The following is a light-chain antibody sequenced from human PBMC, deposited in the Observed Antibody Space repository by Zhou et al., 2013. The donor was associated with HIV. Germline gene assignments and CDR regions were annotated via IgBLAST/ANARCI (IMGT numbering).Light chain of an antibody. CDR3: QQYKSFLLS. Sequence: IQMTQSPSIVSASLGVRVTIICRANETVGRSLAWYQQKRGKAPTLVIYETSILNKGVPSRFVGSGSGTEFILTITSLQPDDLGTYFCQQYKSFLLSFGGGTKVEI. CDR1: ETVGRS. J-gene: IGKJ4*01. V-gene: IGKV1-5*02. CDR2: ETS.